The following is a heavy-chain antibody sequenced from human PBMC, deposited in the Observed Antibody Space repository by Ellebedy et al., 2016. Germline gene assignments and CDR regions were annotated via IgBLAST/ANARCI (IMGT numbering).Heavy chain of an antibody. CDR3: ARGDHYAEHADAFHV. D-gene: IGHD3-16*01. Sequence: GESLKISCQASGYYFSDYWIAWVRHMPGKGLEFLGMIYPGDSDTRYHPSFQGQVTISADSSITTAFLRWSSLRASDTAIYYCARGDHYAEHADAFHVWGQGTRLTVAS. CDR2: IYPGDSDT. CDR1: GYYFSDYW. V-gene: IGHV5-51*01. J-gene: IGHJ3*01.